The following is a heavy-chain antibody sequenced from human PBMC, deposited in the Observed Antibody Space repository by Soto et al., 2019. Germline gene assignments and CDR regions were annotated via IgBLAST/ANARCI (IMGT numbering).Heavy chain of an antibody. J-gene: IGHJ4*02. CDR1: GVTFSNHW. CDR3: ARLMGDFTTYDY. V-gene: IGHV3-7*01. D-gene: IGHD2-8*01. CDR2: IKWGGDVT. Sequence: GGSLRLSCVASGVTFSNHWMSWVRQAPGKGLEWVASIKWGGDVTHYVDSVKGRFTISRDNAKNSVILEMNSLRADDTAVYYCARLMGDFTTYDYWGQGTLVTVSS.